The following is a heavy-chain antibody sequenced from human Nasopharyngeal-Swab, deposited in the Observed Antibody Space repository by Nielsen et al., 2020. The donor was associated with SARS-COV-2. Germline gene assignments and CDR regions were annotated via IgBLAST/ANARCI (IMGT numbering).Heavy chain of an antibody. D-gene: IGHD2-2*01. V-gene: IGHV3-9*01. CDR2: ISWNSGSI. J-gene: IGHJ6*04. CDR1: GFTFDDYA. CDR3: AKDVGVLGFVAPAALGMDV. Sequence: SLKISCAASGFTFDDYAMHWVRQAPGKGLEWVSGISWNSGSIGYADSVKGRFTISRDNAKNSLYLQMNSLRAEDTALYYCAKDVGVLGFVAPAALGMDVWGKGTTVTVSS.